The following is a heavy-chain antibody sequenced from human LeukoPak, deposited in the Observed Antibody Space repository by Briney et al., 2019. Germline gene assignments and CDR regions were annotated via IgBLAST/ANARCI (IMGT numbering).Heavy chain of an antibody. V-gene: IGHV4-59*01. J-gene: IGHJ3*02. Sequence: PGGSLRLSCVASGFTFSSYAMSWVRQAAGKGLEWIGYIHYSGNKNYTPTLRNRLTMSVDTSKNQFSLKLSSVTAADTAVYYCVRGYYDSSGSSNTFDIWGQGTMVTVSS. CDR1: GFTFSSYA. CDR2: IHYSGNK. D-gene: IGHD3-22*01. CDR3: VRGYYDSSGSSNTFDI.